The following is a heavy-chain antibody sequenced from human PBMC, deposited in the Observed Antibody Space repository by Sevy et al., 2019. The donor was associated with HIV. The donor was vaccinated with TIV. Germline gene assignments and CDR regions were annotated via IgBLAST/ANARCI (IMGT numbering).Heavy chain of an antibody. J-gene: IGHJ4*02. D-gene: IGHD6-25*01. Sequence: SETLSLTCSVSGDSISSSHWWSWVRQTPGKGLEWIGDMYHRGTTNYNPSLKSRVIISVDKSKNQFSLKLNSVTAADTAVDYCAAAAGTDVLGYYFGSWGQGTQVTVSS. V-gene: IGHV4-4*02. CDR2: MYHRGTT. CDR3: AAAAGTDVLGYYFGS. CDR1: GDSISSSHW.